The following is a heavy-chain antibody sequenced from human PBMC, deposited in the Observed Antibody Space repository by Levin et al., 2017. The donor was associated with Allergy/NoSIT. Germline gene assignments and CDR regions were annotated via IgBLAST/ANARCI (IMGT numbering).Heavy chain of an antibody. CDR1: EFAFSSYS. CDR3: AKGVSSGSPYRAFDM. CDR2: INPSSSRI. Sequence: GESLKISCTASEFAFSSYSMNWVRQAPGKGLEWVSSINPSSSRIYYADSVKGRFTISRDGSRDTLFLQMNSLRPEDTAVYYCAKGVSSGSPYRAFDMWGQGTMVTVSS. V-gene: IGHV3-21*04. J-gene: IGHJ3*02. D-gene: IGHD1-26*01.